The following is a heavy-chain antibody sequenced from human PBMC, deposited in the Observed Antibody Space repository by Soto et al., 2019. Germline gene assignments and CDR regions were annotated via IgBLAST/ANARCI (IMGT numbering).Heavy chain of an antibody. V-gene: IGHV1-18*01. J-gene: IGHJ4*01. CDR3: SRVTSIPASGDY. Sequence: QVQLVQSGAEVKKPGASVKVSCKASGYTFTNYGINWVRQAPGQGLEWLGWVRAYNGERRYAQRVQARVIMTTDTSTTTAYMELRSLRSDDTAVYYCSRVTSIPASGDYWGQGTLVTVSS. CDR1: GYTFTNYG. CDR2: VRAYNGER. D-gene: IGHD6-6*01.